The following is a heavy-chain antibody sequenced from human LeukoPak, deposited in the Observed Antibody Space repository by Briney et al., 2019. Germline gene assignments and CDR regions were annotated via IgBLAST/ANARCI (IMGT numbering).Heavy chain of an antibody. D-gene: IGHD4-17*01. CDR2: MSYSGRT. J-gene: IGHJ5*02. CDR3: ARSPQGTATTANWLDP. Sequence: SETLSLTCTVSGGSISSYYWSWIRQPPGKGLEWIGSMSYSGRTYYNPSLKTRVTVSLATSKNQFSLNLISVTAADTAVYYCARSPQGTATTANWLDPWGQGTLVTVSS. CDR1: GGSISSYY. V-gene: IGHV4-39*07.